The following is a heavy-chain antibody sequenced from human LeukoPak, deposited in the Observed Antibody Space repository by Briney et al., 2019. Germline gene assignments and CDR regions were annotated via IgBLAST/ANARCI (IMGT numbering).Heavy chain of an antibody. D-gene: IGHD2-2*01. CDR1: GGSISSYY. Sequence: PSETLSLTCTVSGGSISSYYWSWIRQPPGKGLEWIGYIYYSGSTNYNPSLKSRVTISVDTSKNQFSLKLSSVTAADTAVYYCASSRGGCSSTSCCDYWGQGTPVTVSS. V-gene: IGHV4-59*01. J-gene: IGHJ4*02. CDR3: ASSRGGCSSTSCCDY. CDR2: IYYSGST.